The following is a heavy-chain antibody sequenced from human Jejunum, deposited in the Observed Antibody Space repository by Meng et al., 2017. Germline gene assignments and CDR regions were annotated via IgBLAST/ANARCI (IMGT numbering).Heavy chain of an antibody. CDR3: ARSKGRDTSGYYYHFDF. Sequence: QPQLQDAGPGPGKPSATLAPTCTVSGGSMNSYYWSWVRQTAGKGLEWIGRIYSSGSTNYNPSLRSRVLISVDTSKNQFSLKMTSVTAADTATYFCARSKGRDTSGYYYHFDFWGPGTLVTVSS. V-gene: IGHV4-4*07. CDR1: GGSMNSYY. CDR2: IYSSGST. D-gene: IGHD3-22*01. J-gene: IGHJ4*02.